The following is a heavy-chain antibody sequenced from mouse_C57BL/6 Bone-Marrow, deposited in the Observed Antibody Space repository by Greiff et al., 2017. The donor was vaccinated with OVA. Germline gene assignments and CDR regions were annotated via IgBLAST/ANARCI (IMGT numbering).Heavy chain of an antibody. J-gene: IGHJ2*01. CDR3: ITTVAYFDY. Sequence: VQLQESGAELVRPGASVKLSCKASGYTFTDYYINWVKQRPGQGLEWIARIYPGSGNTYYNEKFKGKATLTAEKSSSTAYMQLSSLTSEDSAVYFCITTVAYFDYWGQGTTLTVSS. V-gene: IGHV1-76*01. CDR1: GYTFTDYY. CDR2: IYPGSGNT. D-gene: IGHD1-1*01.